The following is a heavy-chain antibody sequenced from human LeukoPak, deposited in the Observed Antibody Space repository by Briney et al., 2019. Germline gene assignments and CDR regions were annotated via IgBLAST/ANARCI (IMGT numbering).Heavy chain of an antibody. J-gene: IGHJ4*02. Sequence: PGGSLRLSCAASGFTFSSYAMSWVRQAPGKGLEWVSTISGSGGRTYYADSVKGRFTIYRDNSKNTLYVQMNSLRAEDTAVYYCAREAERGDSSSYYGYYFDYWGQGALVTVSS. CDR3: AREAERGDSSSYYGYYFDY. D-gene: IGHD3-22*01. CDR1: GFTFSSYA. CDR2: ISGSGGRT. V-gene: IGHV3-23*01.